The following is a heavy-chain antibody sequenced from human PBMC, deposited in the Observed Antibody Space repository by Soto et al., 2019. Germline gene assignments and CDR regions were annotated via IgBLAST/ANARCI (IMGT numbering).Heavy chain of an antibody. Sequence: PGGSLRLSCAASGFTVSSNYMSWVRQAPGKGLEWVSVIYSGGSTYYADSVKGRFTISRDNSKNTLYLQMNSLRAEDTAVYYCARRTTYSSSRNWFDPWGQGTLVTVSS. CDR3: ARRTTYSSSRNWFDP. J-gene: IGHJ5*02. CDR1: GFTVSSNY. D-gene: IGHD6-13*01. V-gene: IGHV3-66*01. CDR2: IYSGGST.